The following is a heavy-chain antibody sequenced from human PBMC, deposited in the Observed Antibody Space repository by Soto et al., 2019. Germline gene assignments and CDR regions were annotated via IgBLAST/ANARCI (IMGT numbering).Heavy chain of an antibody. D-gene: IGHD3-10*01. CDR2: INSDGSST. J-gene: IGHJ6*02. V-gene: IGHV3-74*01. Sequence: EVQLVESGGGLVQPGGSLRLSCAASGFTFSSYWMHWVCQAPGKGLVWVSRINSDGSSTSYADSVKGRFTISRDNAKNTLYLQMNSLRAEDTAVYYCARDNYGSGSLTDYYYYGMDVWGQGTTVTVSS. CDR3: ARDNYGSGSLTDYYYYGMDV. CDR1: GFTFSSYW.